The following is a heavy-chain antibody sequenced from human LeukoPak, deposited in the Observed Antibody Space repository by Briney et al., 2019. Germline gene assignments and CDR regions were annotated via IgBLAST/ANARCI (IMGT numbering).Heavy chain of an antibody. J-gene: IGHJ6*02. D-gene: IGHD4-17*01. CDR1: GGSISSYY. CDR2: IYYSGST. V-gene: IGHV4-59*01. CDR3: ARDGDSTVTTPYGMDV. Sequence: PSETLSLTCTVSGGSISSYYWSWIRQPPGKGLEWIGYIYYSGSTNYNPSLKSRVTISVDTSKNQFSLKLSSVTAADTAVYYCARDGDSTVTTPYGMDVWGQGTTVTVSS.